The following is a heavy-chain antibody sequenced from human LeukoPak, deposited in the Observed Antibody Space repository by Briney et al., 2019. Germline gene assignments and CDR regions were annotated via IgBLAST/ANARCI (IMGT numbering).Heavy chain of an antibody. D-gene: IGHD4-17*01. CDR2: IMPLFGTA. CDR1: GNTFRSYH. J-gene: IGHJ5*02. CDR3: ARDVHGDYGSGWFDP. V-gene: IGHV1-69*05. Sequence: SVKVSCKASGNTFRSYHVHWVRQAPGQGLEWLGGIMPLFGTAGYAQKFQGRVTITKDESTRTVYLELTSLTSDDTAVYYCARDVHGDYGSGWFDPWGQGTLVSVSS.